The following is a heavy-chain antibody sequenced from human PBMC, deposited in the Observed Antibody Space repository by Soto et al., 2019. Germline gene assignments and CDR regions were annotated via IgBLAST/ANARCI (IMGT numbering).Heavy chain of an antibody. V-gene: IGHV3-30-3*01. CDR3: ARGPSSLTRFDY. CDR2: ISYDGGNK. Sequence: PGGSLRLSCAASGFTFSSYAMHWVRQAPGKGLEWVAAISYDGGNKYHADSVKGRFTISRDNSKNTLYLQMNSLRAEDTAVYYCARGPSSLTRFDYWGQGTLVTVSS. D-gene: IGHD2-2*01. CDR1: GFTFSSYA. J-gene: IGHJ4*02.